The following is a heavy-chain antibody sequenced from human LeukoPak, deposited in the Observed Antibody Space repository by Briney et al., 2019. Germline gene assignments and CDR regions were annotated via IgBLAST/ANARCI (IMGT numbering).Heavy chain of an antibody. D-gene: IGHD3-22*01. V-gene: IGHV3-7*01. CDR3: ATSDDSSGSD. J-gene: IGHJ4*02. CDR2: INQDGSII. Sequence: GGSLRLSCAASGFTFSGYWMSWVRQAPGKGLEWVANINQDGSIIHYVDSAKGRFTISRDNAKNSLYLQMNYLRAEDTALYYCATSDDSSGSDWGQGTLVTVST. CDR1: GFTFSGYW.